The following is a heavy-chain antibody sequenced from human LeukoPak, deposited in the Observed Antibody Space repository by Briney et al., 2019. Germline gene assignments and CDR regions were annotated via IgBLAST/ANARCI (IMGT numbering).Heavy chain of an antibody. Sequence: SVKVSCKASGGTFRSYAISWVRQAPGQGLGWMGRIIPILGIANYAQKFQGRVTITADKSTSTAYMELSSLRSEDTAVYYCARFSGGSHVSGMDVWGQGTTVTVSS. CDR3: ARFSGGSHVSGMDV. V-gene: IGHV1-69*04. J-gene: IGHJ6*02. CDR2: IIPILGIA. D-gene: IGHD2-15*01. CDR1: GGTFRSYA.